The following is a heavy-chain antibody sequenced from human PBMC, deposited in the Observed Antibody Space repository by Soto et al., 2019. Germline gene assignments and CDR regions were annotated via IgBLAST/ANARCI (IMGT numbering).Heavy chain of an antibody. CDR1: CYTFTSYG. J-gene: IGHJ3*02. V-gene: IGHV1-18*04. D-gene: IGHD2-2*01. CDR2: ISAYNGNT. CDR3: ARDHGKYCSSTSCPDAFDI. Sequence: SVEVSFRASCYTFTSYGISWVRQAPVQGLEWMGWISAYNGNTNYAQKLQGRVTMTTDTSTSTAYMELRSLRSDDTAVYYCARDHGKYCSSTSCPDAFDIWGQGTMVTVSS.